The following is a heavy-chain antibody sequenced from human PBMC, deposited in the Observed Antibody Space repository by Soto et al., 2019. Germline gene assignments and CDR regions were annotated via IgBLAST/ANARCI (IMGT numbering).Heavy chain of an antibody. CDR1: GYTFTSYG. CDR3: ARTYCSCGSCYSAIFDY. D-gene: IGHD2-15*01. Sequence: QVQLVQSGAEVKKPGASVKVSCKASGYTFTSYGISWVRQAPGQGLEWMGWISAYNGNTNSAQKLQGRVTMTTDTTTSTAYMELRSLRSDDTAVYYCARTYCSCGSCYSAIFDYWGQGTLVTVSS. CDR2: ISAYNGNT. V-gene: IGHV1-18*01. J-gene: IGHJ4*02.